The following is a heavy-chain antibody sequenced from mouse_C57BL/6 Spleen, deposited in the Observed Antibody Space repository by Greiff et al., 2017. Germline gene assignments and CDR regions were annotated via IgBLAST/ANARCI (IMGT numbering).Heavy chain of an antibody. V-gene: IGHV1-54*01. CDR2: INPGSGGT. J-gene: IGHJ2*01. CDR1: GYAFTNYL. CDR3: ARWGTYCYFEDFVH. D-gene: IGHD2-12*01. Sequence: QVQLQQSGAELVRPGTSVKVSCKASGYAFTNYLIEWVKQRPGQGLEWIGVINPGSGGTNYNEKFKGKATLTADKSSSTAYMQLSSLTSEDSAVYFCARWGTYCYFEDFVHWGQGTTLPVSS.